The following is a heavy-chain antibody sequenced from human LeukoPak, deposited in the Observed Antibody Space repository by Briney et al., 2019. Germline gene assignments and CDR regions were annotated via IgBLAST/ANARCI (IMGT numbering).Heavy chain of an antibody. Sequence: GGSLRLSCAASGFTFNIYSMNWVRQAPGKGLEWVSSISGSGYIYSADLVKGRFTISRDNAKNSLYLQMNSLRAEDTAVYYCARDNRRGYYDSGAYYYFDYWGQGTLVTVSS. CDR3: ARDNRRGYYDSGAYYYFDY. CDR1: GFTFNIYS. D-gene: IGHD3-22*01. CDR2: ISGSGYI. J-gene: IGHJ4*02. V-gene: IGHV3-21*01.